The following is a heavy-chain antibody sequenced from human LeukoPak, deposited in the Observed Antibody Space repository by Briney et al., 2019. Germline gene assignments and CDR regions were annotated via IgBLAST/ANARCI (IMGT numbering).Heavy chain of an antibody. CDR1: EFTFSGYA. Sequence: PGGSLRLSCAASEFTFSGYAMSWVRQAPGKGPEWVSTITENGDRSYYTDSVMGRFTISRDISKNTLSLQMNRLRAEDTAVYYCAKGLPVSDFWSGNGYYYGMDVWGQGTTVTV. CDR2: ITENGDRS. V-gene: IGHV3-23*01. CDR3: AKGLPVSDFWSGNGYYYGMDV. J-gene: IGHJ6*02. D-gene: IGHD3-3*01.